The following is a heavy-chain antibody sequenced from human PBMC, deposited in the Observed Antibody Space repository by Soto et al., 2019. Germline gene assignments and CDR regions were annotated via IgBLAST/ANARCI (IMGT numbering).Heavy chain of an antibody. D-gene: IGHD3-10*01. J-gene: IGHJ6*03. CDR2: LYSAGRI. V-gene: IGHV3-66*01. CDR3: AIYYGSGGNYYFFDV. Sequence: EVQAVESGGGLVQPGGSLRLSCAASGFTVSSKYMGWVRQGPGKGLECVSVLYSAGRIHYADSVKGRFTISRDNSGTTLERQRNSLRAEDTAVYYCAIYYGSGGNYYFFDVCCKGTTVTMSS. CDR1: GFTVSSKY.